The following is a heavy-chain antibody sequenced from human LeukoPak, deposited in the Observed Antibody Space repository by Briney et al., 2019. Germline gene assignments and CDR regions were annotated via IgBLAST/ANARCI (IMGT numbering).Heavy chain of an antibody. J-gene: IGHJ3*02. CDR1: GFTFVDYA. CDR3: AKFSGADAFDI. CDR2: ISWNSGSI. V-gene: IGHV3-9*01. D-gene: IGHD4-17*01. Sequence: GGSLRLSCAASGFTFVDYAMHWVRQAPGKGLEWVSGISWNSGSIGYADSVKGRFTISRDNAKNSLYLQMNSLRAEDTALYYCAKFSGADAFDIWGQGTMVTVSS.